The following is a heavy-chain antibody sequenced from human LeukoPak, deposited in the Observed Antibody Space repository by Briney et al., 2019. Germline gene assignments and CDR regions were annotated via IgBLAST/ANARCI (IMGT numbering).Heavy chain of an antibody. D-gene: IGHD3-3*01. Sequence: SETLSLTCAVYGGSFSGYYWSWIRQPPGKGLEWIGEINHSGSTNYNPSLKSRVTISVDTSKNQFSLKLSSVTAADTAVYYCARGRPGWSAYYWGPYYYGMDVWGQGTTVTVSS. CDR3: ARGRPGWSAYYWGPYYYGMDV. CDR2: INHSGST. CDR1: GGSFSGYY. V-gene: IGHV4-34*01. J-gene: IGHJ6*02.